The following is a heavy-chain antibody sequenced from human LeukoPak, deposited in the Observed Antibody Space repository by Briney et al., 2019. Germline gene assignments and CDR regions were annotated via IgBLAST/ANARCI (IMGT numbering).Heavy chain of an antibody. CDR1: GYTFTGYY. CDR3: AARLGYDSSGYYYGY. CDR2: INPNSGGT. V-gene: IGHV1-2*02. Sequence: ASVKVSCKASGYTFTGYYMHWVRQAPGQGLEWMGWINPNSGGTNYAQKFQGRVTMTRDTSISTAYMELSSLRSEDTAVYYCAARLGYDSSGYYYGYWGQGTLVTVSS. D-gene: IGHD3-22*01. J-gene: IGHJ4*02.